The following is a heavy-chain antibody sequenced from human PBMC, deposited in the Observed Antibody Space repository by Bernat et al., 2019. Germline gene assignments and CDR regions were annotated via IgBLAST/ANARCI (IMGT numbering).Heavy chain of an antibody. CDR3: ARLYYYQMDV. CDR2: IHKGGRT. J-gene: IGHJ6*02. CDR1: GLTVSSND. V-gene: IGHV3-53*05. Sequence: EVQLVETGGGLIQPGGSLRLSCAASGLTVSSNDMTWVRQAPGKGLGWVSVIHKGGRTYYADSVKGRFTISRDNSKHTLYVEMNSLRAEDTAVYYCARLYYYQMDVWGQGTTVTVSS.